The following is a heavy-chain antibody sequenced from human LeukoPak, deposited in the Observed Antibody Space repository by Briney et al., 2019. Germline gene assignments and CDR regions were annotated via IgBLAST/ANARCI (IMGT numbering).Heavy chain of an antibody. CDR2: ISGSGGST. CDR1: GFTLSSYD. D-gene: IGHD1-14*01. Sequence: PGGSLRLSCAASGFTLSSYDMSWVRQAPGKGLEWVSAISGSGGSTYYADSVKGRFTISRDNSKNTLYLQMNSLRPEDTAVYYCAKGNRWYYFDYWGQGTLVTVSS. J-gene: IGHJ4*02. V-gene: IGHV3-23*01. CDR3: AKGNRWYYFDY.